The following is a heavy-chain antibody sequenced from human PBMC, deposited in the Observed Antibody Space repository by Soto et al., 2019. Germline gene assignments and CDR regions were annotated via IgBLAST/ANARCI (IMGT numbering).Heavy chain of an antibody. D-gene: IGHD3-3*01. V-gene: IGHV4-30-4*01. Sequence: SETLSLTCTVSGGSINSGDYDWTWIRQPPGEGLEWIGYIYSSGITTFNPSLKSRLVMSVDTCNNQCSLRLNSVTAADTAVYFCARGVPDAATVFFDFSSTFLVVWGVVSTGTVSA. CDR1: GGSINSGDYD. CDR2: IYSSGIT. CDR3: ARGVPDAATVFFDFSSTFLVV. J-gene: IGHJ6*01.